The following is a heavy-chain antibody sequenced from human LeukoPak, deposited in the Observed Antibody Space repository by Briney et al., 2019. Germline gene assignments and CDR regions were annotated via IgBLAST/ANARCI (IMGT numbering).Heavy chain of an antibody. J-gene: IGHJ4*02. CDR1: GYTFTSYD. CDR2: FDPEDGET. CDR3: AMAPDSSGYYPFDY. D-gene: IGHD3-22*01. V-gene: IGHV1-24*01. Sequence: GASVKVSCKASGYTFTSYDINWVRQATGQGLEWMGGFDPEDGETIYAQKFQGRVTMTEDTSTDTAYMELSSLRSEDTAVYYCAMAPDSSGYYPFDYWGQGTLVTVSS.